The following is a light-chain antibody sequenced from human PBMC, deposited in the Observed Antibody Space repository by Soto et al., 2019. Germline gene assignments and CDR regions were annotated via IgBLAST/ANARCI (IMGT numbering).Light chain of an antibody. CDR2: VNS. J-gene: IGKJ5*01. CDR1: QSISRY. Sequence: IQRTQSPSSLSASVGDRITISCRASQSISRYLNWYPPRPGKAPRILIYVNSTLQSGVPSRFIVSGSGTDFTLTIRRLEPEEFAVDDCQQYGSSSTLCQGTRLEIK. CDR3: QQYGSSST. V-gene: IGKV1-39*01.